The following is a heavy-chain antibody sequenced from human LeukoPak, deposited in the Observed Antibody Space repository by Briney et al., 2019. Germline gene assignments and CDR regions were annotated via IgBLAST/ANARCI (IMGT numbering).Heavy chain of an antibody. Sequence: PGGSLRLSCAASGFTFSDYYMSWIRQAPGEGLEWVSYISSSSYTNYADSVKGRFTISRDNAKNSLYLQMNSLRAEDTAVYYCARVSGIAAAGPINWFDPWGQGTLATVSS. D-gene: IGHD6-13*01. V-gene: IGHV3-11*05. CDR3: ARVSGIAAAGPINWFDP. CDR1: GFTFSDYY. J-gene: IGHJ5*02. CDR2: ISSSSYT.